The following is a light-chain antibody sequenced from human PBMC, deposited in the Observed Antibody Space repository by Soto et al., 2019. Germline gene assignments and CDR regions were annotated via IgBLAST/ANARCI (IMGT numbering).Light chain of an antibody. J-gene: IGKJ4*01. V-gene: IGKV3-11*01. CDR2: DAT. CDR1: QSVSNY. Sequence: EIVLTQSPVTLSLYPGERATLSCRASQSVSNYLAWYQQKPGQPPRLLIYDATNRASGIPARFSATGSGTDFVLTISSLDPEDFAVYFCQHRSTLPFTFGGGTRVEI. CDR3: QHRSTLPFT.